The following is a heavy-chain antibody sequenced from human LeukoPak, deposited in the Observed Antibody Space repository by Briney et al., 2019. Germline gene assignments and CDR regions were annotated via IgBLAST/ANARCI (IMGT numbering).Heavy chain of an antibody. CDR2: ISGSGGST. V-gene: IGHV3-23*01. J-gene: IGHJ4*02. CDR1: GFTFSSYA. CDR3: AKALARGFDY. D-gene: IGHD3-10*01. Sequence: GGSLRLSCAASGFTFSSYAMSWVRQAPGKGLEWVSAISGSGGSTYYADSVKGWFTISRDNSKNTPYLQMNSLRAEDTAVYYCAKALARGFDYWGQGTLVTVSS.